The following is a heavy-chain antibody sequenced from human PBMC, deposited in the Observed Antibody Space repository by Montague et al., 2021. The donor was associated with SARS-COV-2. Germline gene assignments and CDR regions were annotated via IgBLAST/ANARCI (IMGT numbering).Heavy chain of an antibody. V-gene: IGHV4-39*01. CDR3: ATRTRYPQNDFGF. D-gene: IGHD2-15*01. CDR1: GDSIRNSDYS. CDR2: LYNGGTT. Sequence: SETLSLTCTVSGDSIRNSDYSWGWVRQPPGKGLEWVGNLYNGGTTFYTPSLKSRVTIFIDTSKNQFSLKLSSVTAADTAVYYCATRTRYPQNDFGFWGQGTLVTVSS. J-gene: IGHJ4*02.